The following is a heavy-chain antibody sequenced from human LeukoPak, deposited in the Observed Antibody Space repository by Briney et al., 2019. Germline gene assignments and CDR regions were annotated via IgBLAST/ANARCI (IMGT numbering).Heavy chain of an antibody. V-gene: IGHV4-39*01. Sequence: SETLSLTCTVSGGSIRSSSYYWGWLRQPPGKGLEWIGSIYYSGSTHYNSSLKSRVTISVDTSKNQFSLKLSSVTAADTAVYYCARHQYCTSCYTNYYYYMDVWGKGTTVTVSS. J-gene: IGHJ6*03. CDR2: IYYSGST. CDR3: ARHQYCTSCYTNYYYYMDV. D-gene: IGHD2-2*02. CDR1: GGSIRSSSYY.